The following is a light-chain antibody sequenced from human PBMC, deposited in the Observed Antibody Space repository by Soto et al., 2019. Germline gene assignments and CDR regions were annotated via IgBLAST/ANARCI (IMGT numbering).Light chain of an antibody. CDR2: GAS. J-gene: IGKJ4*01. CDR1: QSVYNNY. V-gene: IGKV3-20*01. CDR3: QQYGNSVT. Sequence: EIVLTQSRGTVSLSPGERATLSCRASQSVYNNYVAWYQQSPGQAPRVLIYGASTRATGTPDRFSGSGSGTDFTFTISRLEPEDSAVYYCQQYGNSVTFGGGTKVEMK.